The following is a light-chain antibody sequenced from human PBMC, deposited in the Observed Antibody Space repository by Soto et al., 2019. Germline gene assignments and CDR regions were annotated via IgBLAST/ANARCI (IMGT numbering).Light chain of an antibody. CDR2: TVS. Sequence: IQMTQSPSSVSASVGDTVTLSCQTSHGVSGWLAWYQQKPGKAPTLLIYTVSNLQSGVPSRFSGSGSGTDFSLTLTNLQTEDFATSFCQQGKTFPFTFGPGTKVEVK. V-gene: IGKV1-12*01. CDR3: QQGKTFPFT. J-gene: IGKJ3*01. CDR1: HGVSGW.